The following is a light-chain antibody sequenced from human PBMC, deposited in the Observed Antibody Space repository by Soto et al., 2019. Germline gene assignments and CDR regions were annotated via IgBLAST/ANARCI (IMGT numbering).Light chain of an antibody. CDR2: DVT. Sequence: QSALTQPRSVSGSPGQSVTISCTGTSSDVGGYKYVSWFQQHPGKAPKLMIYDVTQRPSGVPDRFSGSKSGNTASLTISGLQAEDEADYYCCSYAGRYTDVFGTGTKLTVL. CDR1: SSDVGGYKY. J-gene: IGLJ1*01. V-gene: IGLV2-11*01. CDR3: CSYAGRYTDV.